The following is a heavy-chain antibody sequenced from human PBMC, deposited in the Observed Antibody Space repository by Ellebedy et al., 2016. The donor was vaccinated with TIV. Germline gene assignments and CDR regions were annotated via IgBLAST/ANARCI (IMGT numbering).Heavy chain of an antibody. J-gene: IGHJ4*02. CDR3: AKGGDFWSGLKAFDY. D-gene: IGHD3-3*01. V-gene: IGHV3-30-3*01. Sequence: GESLKISCAASGFTFSSYAMHWVRQAPGKGLEWVAVISYDGSNKYYADSVKGRFTISRDNAKNSLYLQMNSLRAEDTAVYYCAKGGDFWSGLKAFDYWGQGTLVTVSS. CDR2: ISYDGSNK. CDR1: GFTFSSYA.